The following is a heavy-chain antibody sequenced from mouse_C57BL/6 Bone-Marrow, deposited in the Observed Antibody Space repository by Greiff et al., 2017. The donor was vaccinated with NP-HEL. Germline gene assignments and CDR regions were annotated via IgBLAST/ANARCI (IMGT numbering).Heavy chain of an antibody. CDR1: GYAFSSSW. CDR3: ARRGGFDY. CDR2: IYPGDGDT. Sequence: QVQLQQSGPELVKPGASVKISCKASGYAFSSSWMNWVKQRPGKGLEWIGRIYPGDGDTNYNGKFKGKATLTADKSSSTAYMQLSSLTSEDSAVYFCARRGGFDYWGQGTTRTVSS. V-gene: IGHV1-82*01. J-gene: IGHJ2*01.